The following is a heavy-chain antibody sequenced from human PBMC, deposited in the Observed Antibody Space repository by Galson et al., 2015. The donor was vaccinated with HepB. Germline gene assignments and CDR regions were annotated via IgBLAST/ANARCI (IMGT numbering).Heavy chain of an antibody. J-gene: IGHJ6*02. CDR2: ISTSGDNT. V-gene: IGHV3-23*01. CDR3: ARYCITTSCYGQDYYYGMDV. CDR1: GFTFSSYA. D-gene: IGHD2-2*01. Sequence: SLRLSCAVSGFTFSSYAMSWARRAPGKGLEWVSAISTSGDNTYYADSAKGRFTISRDNSQNTLYLQMNSLRAEDTAVYYCARYCITTSCYGQDYYYGMDVWGQGTTVTVSS.